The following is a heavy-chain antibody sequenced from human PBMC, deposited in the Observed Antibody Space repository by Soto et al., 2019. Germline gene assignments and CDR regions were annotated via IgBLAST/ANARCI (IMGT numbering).Heavy chain of an antibody. CDR2: ISGSGGST. CDR3: AKTHLYCGGDCYSGDY. V-gene: IGHV3-23*04. J-gene: IGHJ4*02. CDR1: GFTFDDYA. D-gene: IGHD2-21*02. Sequence: EVQLVESGGGLVQPGRSLRLSCAASGFTFDDYAMHWVRQAPGKGLEWVSGISGSGGSTYYADSVKGRFTISRDNSKNTLYLQMNSLRAEDTAVYYCAKTHLYCGGDCYSGDYWGQGTLVTVSS.